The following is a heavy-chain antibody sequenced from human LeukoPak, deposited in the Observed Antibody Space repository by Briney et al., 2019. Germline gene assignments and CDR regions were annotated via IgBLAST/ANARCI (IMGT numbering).Heavy chain of an antibody. CDR1: GYDFAKFY. D-gene: IGHD2/OR15-2a*01. CDR2: INPNGGSAGST. J-gene: IGHJ4*02. CDR3: AREVPENFNFDY. Sequence: ASVKVSCKASGYDFAKFYLHWVRQAPGQGLEWMGIINPNGGSAGSTTYAQNFQGRVTVTSDMSTSTVYVELSSLRSEDTAVYYCAREVPENFNFDYWGQGTLVTVSS. V-gene: IGHV1-46*01.